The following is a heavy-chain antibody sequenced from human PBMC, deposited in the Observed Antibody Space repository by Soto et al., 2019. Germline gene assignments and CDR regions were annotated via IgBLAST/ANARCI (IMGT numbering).Heavy chain of an antibody. CDR2: ISSNGGST. Sequence: EVQLVESGGGLVQHGGSLRLSCAASGFTFSNYGMHWVRQAPGKGLEYVSAISSNGGSTYYANSVKGRFTISRDNSKNTLYLQMGSLRAEDMAVYYCARVFSGVSSSWNYFDYWGQGTLVTVSS. D-gene: IGHD6-13*01. CDR1: GFTFSNYG. CDR3: ARVFSGVSSSWNYFDY. J-gene: IGHJ4*02. V-gene: IGHV3-64*01.